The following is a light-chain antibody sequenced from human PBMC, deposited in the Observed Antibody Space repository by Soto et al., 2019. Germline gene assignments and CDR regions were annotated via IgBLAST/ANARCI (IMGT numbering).Light chain of an antibody. CDR3: QQYNSATWT. V-gene: IGKV1-5*03. Sequence: DIQMTQSPSTLSASVGDRVTITCRASQSISSWLAWYQQKPGKAPKLLIYKASSLESGVPSRFSGSGSGTEFTLTISSLQPDDIATYYCQQYNSATWTFVQGTKV. CDR1: QSISSW. J-gene: IGKJ1*01. CDR2: KAS.